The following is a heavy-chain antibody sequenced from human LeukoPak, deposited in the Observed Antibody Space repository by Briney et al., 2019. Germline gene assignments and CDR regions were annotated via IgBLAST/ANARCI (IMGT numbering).Heavy chain of an antibody. V-gene: IGHV3-23*01. CDR1: GFTFSSYA. CDR2: ITGSGGST. Sequence: GSLRLSCAASGFTFSSYAMSWVRQAPGKGLEWVSSITGSGGSTYYADSVKGRFTISRDNSKNTLYLQMNSLRVEDTAVYYCAKAPRSTTSCCRFDDWGQGTLLTVSS. D-gene: IGHD2-2*01. CDR3: AKAPRSTTSCCRFDD. J-gene: IGHJ4*02.